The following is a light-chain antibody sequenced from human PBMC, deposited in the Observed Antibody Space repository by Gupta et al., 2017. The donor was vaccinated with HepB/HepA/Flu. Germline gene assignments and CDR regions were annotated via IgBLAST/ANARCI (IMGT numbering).Light chain of an antibody. CDR1: QSRLHTDGRTY. V-gene: IGKV2D-29*01. J-gene: IGKJ4*01. Sequence: DIAMTHSSVYLSVTLGQPPCMSCTSSQSRLHTDGRTYLYWFLQKPGKPPQLLIYEVSNRFSGVPDRFSGGGSETDFTLKISRVEAEDVGTYYCIQSFGLPPRTFGGGTRVEIK. CDR2: EVS. CDR3: IQSFGLPPRT.